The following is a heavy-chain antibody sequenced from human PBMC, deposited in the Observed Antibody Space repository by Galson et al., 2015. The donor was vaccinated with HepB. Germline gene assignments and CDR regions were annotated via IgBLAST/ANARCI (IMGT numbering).Heavy chain of an antibody. V-gene: IGHV4-39*07. D-gene: IGHD5-12*01. CDR1: GGSISSSNYY. CDR3: ARDEVAGATDY. Sequence: ETLSLTCTVSGGSISSSNYYWGWIRQPPGKGLEWIGNIYHTGSTYYSPSLKSRVTISVDTSKNQFSLKLSSVTAADTAVYYCARDEVAGATDYWGQGTPVTVSS. J-gene: IGHJ4*02. CDR2: IYHTGST.